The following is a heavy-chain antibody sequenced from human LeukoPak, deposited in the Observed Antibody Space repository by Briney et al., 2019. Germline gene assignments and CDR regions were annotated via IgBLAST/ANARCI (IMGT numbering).Heavy chain of an antibody. J-gene: IGHJ5*02. CDR2: IYYTGST. V-gene: IGHV4-39*01. CDR1: GGSISSSIYY. D-gene: IGHD6-19*01. Sequence: SAETLSLTCTVSGGSISSSIYYWGWIRQPPGKGLEWIVSIYYTGSTYSNPSLKSLVTISVDTSKNQFSLKLSSVTAADTAVYYCARLGGGWLTWFDPWGQGTLVTVSS. CDR3: ARLGGGWLTWFDP.